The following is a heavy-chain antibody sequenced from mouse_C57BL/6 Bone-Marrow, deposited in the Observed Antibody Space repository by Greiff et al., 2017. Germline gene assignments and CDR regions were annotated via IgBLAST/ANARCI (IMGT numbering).Heavy chain of an antibody. D-gene: IGHD2-5*01. CDR3: ARSGYSNPWFAY. Sequence: EVQLQESGPVLVKPGASVKMSCKASGYTFTDYHMNWVKQSHGKSLEWIGVINPYNGGTSYNQKFKGKATLTVDKSSSTAYMELNSLTSEDSAVYYCARSGYSNPWFAYWGQGTLVTVSA. J-gene: IGHJ3*01. CDR1: GYTFTDYH. CDR2: INPYNGGT. V-gene: IGHV1-19*01.